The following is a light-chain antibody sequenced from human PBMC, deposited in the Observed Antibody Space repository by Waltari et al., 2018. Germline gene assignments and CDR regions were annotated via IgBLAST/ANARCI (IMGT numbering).Light chain of an antibody. V-gene: IGKV3-20*01. CDR1: QSVSRT. Sequence: EIVLTQSPGTLSLSPGERATLSCRASQSVSRTLAWYQQKPGQAPRLLIYDASTRATGIPDRFSGNGSGTDFSLTSSRLEPEAFGVYYCQKYGTLPATFGQGTKVEIK. CDR3: QKYGTLPAT. J-gene: IGKJ1*01. CDR2: DAS.